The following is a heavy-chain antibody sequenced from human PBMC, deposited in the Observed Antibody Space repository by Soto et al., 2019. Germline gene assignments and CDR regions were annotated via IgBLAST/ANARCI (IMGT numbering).Heavy chain of an antibody. D-gene: IGHD3-22*01. CDR3: ETSPREVNYYGVFDY. V-gene: IGHV3-7*03. CDR2: INKDGSEK. J-gene: IGHJ4*02. Sequence: PGGSLRLSCEASGFTFTTCWMTWVRQAPGKGLEWVANINKDGSEKFYVDSVKGRFTISRDNAKNSLFLQMNSLRAEDTAVYYCETSPREVNYYGVFDYWGQGALVTVYS. CDR1: GFTFTTCW.